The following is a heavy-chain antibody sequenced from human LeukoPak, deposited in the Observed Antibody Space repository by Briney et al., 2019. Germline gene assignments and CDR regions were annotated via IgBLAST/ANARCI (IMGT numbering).Heavy chain of an antibody. J-gene: IGHJ5*02. V-gene: IGHV4-39*07. CDR1: GGSISSSSYY. CDR3: ARVGKQWLVLRGWFDP. CDR2: IYYSGST. D-gene: IGHD6-19*01. Sequence: DPSETLSLTCTVSGGSISSSSYYWGWIRQPPGKGLEWIGSIYYSGSTYYNPSLKSRVTISVDTSKNQFSLKLSSVTAADTAVYYCARVGKQWLVLRGWFDPWGQGTLVTVSS.